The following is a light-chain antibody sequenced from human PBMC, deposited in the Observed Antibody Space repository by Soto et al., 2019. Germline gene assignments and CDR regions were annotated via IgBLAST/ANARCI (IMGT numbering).Light chain of an antibody. V-gene: IGKV3-11*01. Sequence: EIVLTQSPGTLSLSPGERATLSCRAGQSFSSYLAWYQQKPGQAPRLLIYDASNRATGIPARFSGSGSGTDFTLTIDSLEPEDFAVYYCQQRTNWLWTFGPGTKVDIK. J-gene: IGKJ1*01. CDR2: DAS. CDR1: QSFSSY. CDR3: QQRTNWLWT.